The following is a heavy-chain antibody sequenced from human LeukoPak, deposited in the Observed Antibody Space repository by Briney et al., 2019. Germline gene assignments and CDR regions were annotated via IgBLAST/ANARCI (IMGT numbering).Heavy chain of an antibody. CDR1: GYIFTRYY. J-gene: IGHJ5*02. CDR3: ARGHSSGWCCWFDP. CDR2: INPSGGST. V-gene: IGHV1-46*01. Sequence: GASVKVSCKASGYIFTRYYMHWVRQAPGQGLEWMGIINPSGGSTSYAQKFHGRVTMTRDMSTSTVYMELSSLRSEDTAVYYCARGHSSGWCCWFDPWGQGTLVTVSS. D-gene: IGHD6-19*01.